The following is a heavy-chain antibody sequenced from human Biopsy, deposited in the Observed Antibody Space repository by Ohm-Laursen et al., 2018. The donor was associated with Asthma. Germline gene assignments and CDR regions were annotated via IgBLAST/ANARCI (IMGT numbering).Heavy chain of an antibody. CDR1: GFTFSNYA. V-gene: IGHV3-23*03. Sequence: GSLRLSCAASGFTFSNYAMSWVRQAPGKGLEWVSVIYSGGTSHTADSVRGRFTISRDYSKNTLYLQMHSLRAEDTAVYYCARGDSSNWSHHYFDYWGQGTLVTVSS. J-gene: IGHJ4*02. D-gene: IGHD3-22*01. CDR2: IYSGGTS. CDR3: ARGDSSNWSHHYFDY.